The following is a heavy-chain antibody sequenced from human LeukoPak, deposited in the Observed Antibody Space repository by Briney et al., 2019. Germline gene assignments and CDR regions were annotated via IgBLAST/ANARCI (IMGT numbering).Heavy chain of an antibody. CDR1: GFTFSIYV. CDR3: AKAYQLLGDFDY. Sequence: GGSLRLSCAASGFTFSIYVMSWVRQAPGKGLEWVSAISGSGGSTYYAASVKGRFTISRDNSKNTLYLQMNSLRAEDTAVYYCAKAYQLLGDFDYWGQGTLVTVSS. CDR2: ISGSGGST. D-gene: IGHD2-2*01. V-gene: IGHV3-23*01. J-gene: IGHJ4*02.